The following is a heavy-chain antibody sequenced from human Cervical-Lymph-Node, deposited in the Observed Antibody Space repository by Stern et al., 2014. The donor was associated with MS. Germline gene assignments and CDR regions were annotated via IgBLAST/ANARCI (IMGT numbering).Heavy chain of an antibody. CDR1: GHTFDSYG. V-gene: IGHV1-18*04. D-gene: IGHD3-10*01. J-gene: IGHJ5*02. Sequence: QLVQSGAEVKKPGASVKVSCKASGHTFDSYGVSWVRQAPGQGLEWMGWISIFNGKTNYVQKFQGRVTMTTDTSASTAFMEMKILKSGGPAVYYWARFDPLRGWFDPWGQGTLVIVSS. CDR2: ISIFNGKT. CDR3: ARFDPLRGWFDP.